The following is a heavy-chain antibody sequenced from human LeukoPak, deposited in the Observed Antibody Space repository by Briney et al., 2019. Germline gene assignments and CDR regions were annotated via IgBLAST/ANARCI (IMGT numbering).Heavy chain of an antibody. V-gene: IGHV3-30*02. CDR3: AKVGLTITTILDYFDY. D-gene: IGHD4-11*01. CDR1: GFSFSSYG. J-gene: IGHJ4*02. Sequence: GGSLRLSCAASGFSFSSYGMYWVRQAPGKGLEWVAFIRYDGSKKYYADSVKGRFTISRDNSKNTLYLQMNSLRAEDTAVYYCAKVGLTITTILDYFDYWGQGTLVTVSS. CDR2: IRYDGSKK.